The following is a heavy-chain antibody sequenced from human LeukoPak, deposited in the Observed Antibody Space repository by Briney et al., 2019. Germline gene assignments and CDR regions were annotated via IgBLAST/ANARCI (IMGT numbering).Heavy chain of an antibody. Sequence: ASVKVSCKASGYTFTSYGISWVRQAPGQGLEWMGWIHPNTGGTKYAQKFQGRVTMTRDTSSSTAYMELSSLRSADTAVYYCASEYKYDSSGANASDIWGQGTMVTVSS. J-gene: IGHJ3*02. CDR2: IHPNTGGT. V-gene: IGHV1-2*02. CDR3: ASEYKYDSSGANASDI. CDR1: GYTFTSYG. D-gene: IGHD3-22*01.